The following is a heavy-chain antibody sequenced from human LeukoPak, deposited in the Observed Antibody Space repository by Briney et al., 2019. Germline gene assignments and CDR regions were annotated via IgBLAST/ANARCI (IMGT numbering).Heavy chain of an antibody. CDR3: AKDQDSSGWFLTQLDY. V-gene: IGHV3-23*01. D-gene: IGHD6-19*01. CDR1: GFTFSRYA. J-gene: IGHJ4*02. CDR2: ISGSGGST. Sequence: GGSLRLSCAASGFTFSRYAMSWVRQAPGKGLEWVSAISGSGGSTYYADSVKGRFTISRDKSKSTLYLQMNSLRAEDTAIYYCAKDQDSSGWFLTQLDYWGQGTLVTVSS.